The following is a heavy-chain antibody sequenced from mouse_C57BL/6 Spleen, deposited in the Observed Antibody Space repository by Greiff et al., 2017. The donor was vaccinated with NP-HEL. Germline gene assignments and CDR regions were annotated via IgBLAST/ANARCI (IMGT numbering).Heavy chain of an antibody. V-gene: IGHV1-4*01. J-gene: IGHJ3*01. CDR1: GYTFTSYT. CDR2: INPSSGYT. Sequence: QVQLQPSGAELARPGASVKMSCKASGYTFTSYTMHWVKQRPGPGLEWIGYINPSSGYTKYNQKFKDKATLTADKSSSTAYMQLSSLTSEDSAVYYCARTTAQATIAYWGQGTLVTVSA. D-gene: IGHD3-2*02. CDR3: ARTTAQATIAY.